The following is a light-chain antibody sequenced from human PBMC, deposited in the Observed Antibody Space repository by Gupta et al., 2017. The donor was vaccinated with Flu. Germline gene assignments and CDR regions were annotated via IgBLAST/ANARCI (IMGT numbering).Light chain of an antibody. CDR1: QPISNW. J-gene: IGKJ1*01. CDR3: QQSNSFPGT. V-gene: IGKV1-12*01. CDR2: TAS. Sequence: PSSVAASVGYRVTITCLASQPISNWLAWYQQKPGKAPKVLVHTASIVDSGVPSRFSGSSSGTDFNLTISSLQPEDFATYYCQQSNSFPGTFGQGTKVEIK.